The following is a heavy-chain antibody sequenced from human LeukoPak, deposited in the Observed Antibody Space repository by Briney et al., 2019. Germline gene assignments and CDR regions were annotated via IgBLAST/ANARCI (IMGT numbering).Heavy chain of an antibody. V-gene: IGHV1-3*01. CDR1: GYTFTSYA. CDR3: ARDRHYYGSGSYRYYYYYYGMDV. Sequence: WASVKVSCKASGYTFTSYAMHWVRQAPGQRLEWMGWINAGNGNTKYSQKFQGRVTITRDTSASTAYMELSSLRSEDTAVYYCARDRHYYGSGSYRYYYYYYGMDVWGQGTTVTVSS. J-gene: IGHJ6*02. D-gene: IGHD3-10*01. CDR2: INAGNGNT.